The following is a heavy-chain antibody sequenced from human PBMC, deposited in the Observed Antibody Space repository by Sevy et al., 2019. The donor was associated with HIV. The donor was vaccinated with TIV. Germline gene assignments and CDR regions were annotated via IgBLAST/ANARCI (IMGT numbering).Heavy chain of an antibody. CDR3: ARHDGVNPEYFDS. J-gene: IGHJ4*02. CDR2: VHYRGST. CDR1: VSSGPISTSNSY. V-gene: IGHV4-39*01. D-gene: IGHD4-17*01. Sequence: SETLSLSCTVSVSSGPISTSNSYWGWIRQPPGKGLEWIGSVHYRGSTYYHPSLRSRVTISIHTSRNLFSLELTSVTAADTAFYFCARHDGVNPEYFDSWGRGILVTVSS.